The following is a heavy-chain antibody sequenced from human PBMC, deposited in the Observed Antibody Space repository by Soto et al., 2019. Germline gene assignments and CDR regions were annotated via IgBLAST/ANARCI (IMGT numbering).Heavy chain of an antibody. D-gene: IGHD2-2*02. CDR2: IWYDGSNK. CDR3: AREQNHCSSTSCYSSAFDI. V-gene: IGHV3-33*01. CDR1: GFTFSSYC. J-gene: IGHJ3*02. Sequence: PGGPMRLSCAASGFTFSSYCMHWVRQAPGKGLEWVAVIWYDGSNKYYADSVKGRFTISRDNSKNTLYLQMNSLRAEDTAVYYCAREQNHCSSTSCYSSAFDIWGQGTMVTVSS.